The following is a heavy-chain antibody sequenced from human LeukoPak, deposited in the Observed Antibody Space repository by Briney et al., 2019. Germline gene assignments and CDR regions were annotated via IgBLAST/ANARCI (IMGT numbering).Heavy chain of an antibody. D-gene: IGHD3-3*01. Sequence: SETLSLTCTVSGGSISSYYWSWVRQPAGKGLEWVGRIYTSGSTKYNPSLKRRGTISVDKSKKQFSLTLSSLTAADTAVYSCAILYYDFWTGPQDRRRMDVWGKGTTVTVSS. CDR1: GGSISSYY. V-gene: IGHV4-4*07. CDR3: AILYYDFWTGPQDRRRMDV. J-gene: IGHJ6*04. CDR2: IYTSGST.